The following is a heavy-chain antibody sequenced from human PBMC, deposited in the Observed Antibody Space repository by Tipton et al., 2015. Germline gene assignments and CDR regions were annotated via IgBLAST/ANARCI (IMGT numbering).Heavy chain of an antibody. Sequence: TLSLTCTASGGSISSYYWSWIRQPPGKGLEWIGHIYYSGSANYNPSLKSRVTISVDTSKNQFSLKLSSVTAADTAVYYCARGGNNWFDPWGQGTLVTVSS. CDR3: ARGGNNWFDP. D-gene: IGHD2-15*01. J-gene: IGHJ5*02. V-gene: IGHV4-59*01. CDR2: IYYSGSA. CDR1: GGSISSYY.